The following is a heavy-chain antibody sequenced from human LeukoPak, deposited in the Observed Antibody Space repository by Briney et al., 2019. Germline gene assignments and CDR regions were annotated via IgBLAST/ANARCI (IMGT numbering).Heavy chain of an antibody. CDR3: ARDQFGLAEDYYDSSPYYYYYMDV. V-gene: IGHV1-2*02. CDR1: GYTFTGYY. CDR2: INPNSGGT. D-gene: IGHD3-22*01. J-gene: IGHJ6*03. Sequence: ASVKVSCKASGYTFTGYYMHWVRQAPGQGLEWMGWINPNSGGTNYAQKFQGRVTMTRDTSISTAYMELSRLRSDDTAVYYCARDQFGLAEDYYDSSPYYYYYMDVWGKGTTVTIS.